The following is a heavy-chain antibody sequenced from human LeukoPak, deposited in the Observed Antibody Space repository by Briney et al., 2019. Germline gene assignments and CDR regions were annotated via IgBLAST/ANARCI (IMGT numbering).Heavy chain of an antibody. D-gene: IGHD3-10*01. CDR2: ISSSSSYI. CDR1: GFTFSSYS. Sequence: PGGSLRPSCAASGFTFSSYSMNWVRQAPGKGLEWVSSISSSSSYIYYADSVKGRFTISRDNAKNSLYLQMNSLRAEDTAVYYCARDGLRITMVRGDYDYWGQGTLVTVSS. V-gene: IGHV3-21*01. J-gene: IGHJ4*02. CDR3: ARDGLRITMVRGDYDY.